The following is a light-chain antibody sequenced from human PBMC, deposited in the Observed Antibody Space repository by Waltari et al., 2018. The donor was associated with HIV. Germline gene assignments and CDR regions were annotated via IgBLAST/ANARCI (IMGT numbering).Light chain of an antibody. CDR2: WAS. CDR3: QQYYSTPRT. J-gene: IGKJ2*01. V-gene: IGKV4-1*01. CDR1: QSLLYRSNNKNS. Sequence: DIVMTQSPDSLTVSLGARAPIHCRSSQSLLYRSNNKNSLAWYQQKPGQPPKLPFYWASTRESGVSNRFSGSESGTNFTLTISDLQADDVALYYCQQYYSTPRTFGQGTRLEI.